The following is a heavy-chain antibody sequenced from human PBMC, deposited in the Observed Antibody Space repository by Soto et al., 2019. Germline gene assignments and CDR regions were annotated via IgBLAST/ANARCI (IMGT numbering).Heavy chain of an antibody. CDR2: ISGYNGYT. V-gene: IGHV1-18*01. D-gene: IGHD3-16*01. J-gene: IGHJ4*02. CDR3: ARERDYSNTDADIDY. Sequence: QVHLVQSGTEVRRPGASVRISCKTSGYNFNKYGIIWVRQAPGQGLEWMGWISGYNGYTKYAQSFEVRLTLSADTSTNTAYLELRSLESGDTAFYFCARERDYSNTDADIDYWGQGTLVTVSS. CDR1: GYNFNKYG.